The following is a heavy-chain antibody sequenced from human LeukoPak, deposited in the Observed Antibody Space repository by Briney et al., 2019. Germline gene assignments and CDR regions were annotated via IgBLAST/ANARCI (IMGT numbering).Heavy chain of an antibody. J-gene: IGHJ5*02. Sequence: SETLSLTCTVSGGSISSHYCSWIRQPPGKGLEWIGYIYYSGSTNYNPSLKSRVTISVDTSKNQFSLKLSSVTAADTAVYYCARVRSYDILTGYDWGFDPWGQGTLVTVSS. CDR2: IYYSGST. V-gene: IGHV4-59*11. CDR3: ARVRSYDILTGYDWGFDP. D-gene: IGHD3-9*01. CDR1: GGSISSHY.